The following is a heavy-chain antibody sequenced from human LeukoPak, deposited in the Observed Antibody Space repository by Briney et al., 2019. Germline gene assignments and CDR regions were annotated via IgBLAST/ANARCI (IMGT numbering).Heavy chain of an antibody. J-gene: IGHJ4*02. CDR3: ASRCSGGSCYPY. CDR1: GFTFSSYA. CDR2: INWNGGST. D-gene: IGHD2-15*01. Sequence: GRSLRLSCAASGFTFSSYAMHWVRQAPGKGLEWVSGINWNGGSTGYADSVKGRFTISRDNAKNSLYLQMNSLRAEDTALYYCASRCSGGSCYPYWGQGTLVTVSS. V-gene: IGHV3-20*04.